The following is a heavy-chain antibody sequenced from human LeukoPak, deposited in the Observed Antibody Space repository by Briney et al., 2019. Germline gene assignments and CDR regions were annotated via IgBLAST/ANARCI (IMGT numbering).Heavy chain of an antibody. CDR1: GYSFTSYW. D-gene: IGHD3-22*01. CDR3: ARPVQLDSSFDY. V-gene: IGHV5-51*01. J-gene: IGHJ4*02. Sequence: LGESLQISCKGSGYSFTSYWIGWVRQLPGKGPEWMGIIYPGDSDTRYSPSFQGQVTISADKSISAAYLQWSSLKASDTAMYYCARPVQLDSSFDYWGQGTLVTVSS. CDR2: IYPGDSDT.